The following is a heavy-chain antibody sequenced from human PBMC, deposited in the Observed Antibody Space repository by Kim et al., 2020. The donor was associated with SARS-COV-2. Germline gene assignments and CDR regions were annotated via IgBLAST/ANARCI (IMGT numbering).Heavy chain of an antibody. V-gene: IGHV3-7*01. CDR3: ATLPYSLAFEY. CDR1: RLSFSKYW. Sequence: GGSLRLSCVGSRLSFSKYWMTWVRQTPGKGLEWVANIKEDGSEKYYVDSVRGRFTISRDNAKNSVFLQMNSLRAEDTAVYYCATLPYSLAFEYWGQGTLVTVSS. J-gene: IGHJ4*02. D-gene: IGHD5-18*01. CDR2: IKEDGSEK.